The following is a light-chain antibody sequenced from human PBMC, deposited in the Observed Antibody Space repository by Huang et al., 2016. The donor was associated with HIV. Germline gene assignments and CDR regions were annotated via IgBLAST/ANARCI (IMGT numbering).Light chain of an antibody. CDR2: ATS. V-gene: IGKV3-20*01. J-gene: IGKJ1*01. CDR3: HQYGSPPWT. CDR1: QSVRHYF. Sequence: ENVLTQSPRSLSLSPGERVTLYCRASQSVRHYFLAWYQQKPGQAPRLLIHATSTRASGSPGGFSGGGSGTAFTLTIAGLEPEDSAVYFCHQYGSPPWTFGQGTRVEIK.